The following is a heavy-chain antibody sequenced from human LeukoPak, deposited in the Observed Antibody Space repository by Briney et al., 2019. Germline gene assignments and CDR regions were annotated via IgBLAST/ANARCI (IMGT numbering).Heavy chain of an antibody. CDR2: IYDSGSA. D-gene: IGHD5-18*01. Sequence: SETLSLTCTVSGGSISFYYWSWIRQSPGKGLEWIGYIYDSGSANYNPSLKKRVTISIDTPKNQFSLRLSSVTAADTALYYCAREYSYGYFFDYWGQGTLVTVSS. CDR3: AREYSYGYFFDY. CDR1: GGSISFYY. J-gene: IGHJ4*02. V-gene: IGHV4-59*01.